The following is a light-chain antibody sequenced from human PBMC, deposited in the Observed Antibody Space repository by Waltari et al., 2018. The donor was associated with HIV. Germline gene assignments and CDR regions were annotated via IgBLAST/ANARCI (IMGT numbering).Light chain of an antibody. J-gene: IGKJ4*01. Sequence: EIVMTHSPATLSVSPGARATLSCRPSQSVSDNLAWYQHKPAQPPRLLIYRASTRAPGIPDSFGGSGYGTEFTLTITSLQSEDFAVYFCQQNAASPLTFGGGTKVEIK. CDR3: QQNAASPLT. CDR1: QSVSDN. CDR2: RAS. V-gene: IGKV3-15*01.